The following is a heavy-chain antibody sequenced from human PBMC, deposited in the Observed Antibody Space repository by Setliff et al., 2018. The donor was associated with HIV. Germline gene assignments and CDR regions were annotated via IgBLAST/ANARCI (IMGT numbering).Heavy chain of an antibody. V-gene: IGHV4-34*01. CDR2: INHSGST. CDR1: GGSFSGYY. CDR3: ARTAPPRIAAPYNDPFDI. J-gene: IGHJ3*02. Sequence: SETLSLTCAVYGGSFSGYYWSWIRQPPGKGLEWIGEINHSGSTNYNPSPKSRVSISGDTSKNQFSLNLTSVTAADTAVYYCARTAPPRIAAPYNDPFDIWGQGTMVTVSS. D-gene: IGHD6-13*01.